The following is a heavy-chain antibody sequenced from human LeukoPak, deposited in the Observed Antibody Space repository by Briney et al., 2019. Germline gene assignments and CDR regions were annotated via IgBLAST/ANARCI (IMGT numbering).Heavy chain of an antibody. CDR2: IHPRDGST. CDR3: ARDQEGFDY. V-gene: IGHV1-46*01. CDR1: GYTFTSNY. Sequence: ASVKVSCKASGYTFTSNYVHWVRQAPGQGLEWMGVIHPRDGSTSYAQKFQGRVTVTRDTSTSTVHMELSGLRSEDTAVYYCARDQEGFDYWGQGTLVTVSS. J-gene: IGHJ4*02.